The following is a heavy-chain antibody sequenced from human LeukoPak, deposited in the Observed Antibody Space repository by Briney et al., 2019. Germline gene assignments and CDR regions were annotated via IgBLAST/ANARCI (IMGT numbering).Heavy chain of an antibody. CDR1: GYTFTGYY. V-gene: IGHV1-2*02. J-gene: IGHJ6*03. Sequence: ASVKVSCKASGYTFTGYYMHWVRQAPGQGLEWMGWINPNSGGTNYAQKFRGRVTMTRDTSISTAYMELSRLRSDDTAVYYCARGFFPDIVVVPAAISYYMDVWGKGTTVTVSS. CDR2: INPNSGGT. CDR3: ARGFFPDIVVVPAAISYYMDV. D-gene: IGHD2-2*01.